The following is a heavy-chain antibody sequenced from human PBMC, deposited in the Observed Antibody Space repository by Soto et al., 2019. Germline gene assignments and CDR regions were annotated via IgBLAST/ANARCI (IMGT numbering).Heavy chain of an antibody. J-gene: IGHJ4*01. D-gene: IGHD1-26*01. Sequence: PSETLSLTCSVFGGSLSGYHWSWIRQPPGKGLEWIGEINHSGRTNFNPSLKSRVTISVDRSKNQFSLELRSVTAADTGVYYCASWLVGAPFDSWGRGTQVTVSS. V-gene: IGHV4-34*01. CDR2: INHSGRT. CDR3: ASWLVGAPFDS. CDR1: GGSLSGYH.